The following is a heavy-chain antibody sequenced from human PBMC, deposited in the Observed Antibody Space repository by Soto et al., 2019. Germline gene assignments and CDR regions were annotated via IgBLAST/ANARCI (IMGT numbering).Heavy chain of an antibody. CDR3: ARTSSSSWTGDH. V-gene: IGHV1-18*01. Sequence: QVQLVQSGAEVKKPGASVKVSCKASGYTFNIYGISWVRQAPGQGLEWMGWISAYNGKTYYTHILRGRATITEDTPPSPAYLQSRSLRADDTAIYYCARTSSSSWTGDHRGQAT. CDR2: ISAYNGKT. J-gene: IGHJ4*02. D-gene: IGHD6-13*01. CDR1: GYTFNIYG.